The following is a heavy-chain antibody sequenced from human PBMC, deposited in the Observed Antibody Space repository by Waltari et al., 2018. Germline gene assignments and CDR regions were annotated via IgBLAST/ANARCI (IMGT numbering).Heavy chain of an antibody. CDR3: AKASRGSGYDWDAFDI. J-gene: IGHJ3*02. CDR2: ISSDGTFK. Sequence: QVQLVESGGGVVQPGRALRLSCPASGFYFSSYACHWVRQAPGKGLEWVAVISSDGTFKSHADSVKGRFTISRDNPKNTLYLQMNSLRTEDTAVYYCAKASRGSGYDWDAFDIWGLGTMVTVSS. CDR1: GFYFSSYA. V-gene: IGHV3-30-3*02. D-gene: IGHD5-12*01.